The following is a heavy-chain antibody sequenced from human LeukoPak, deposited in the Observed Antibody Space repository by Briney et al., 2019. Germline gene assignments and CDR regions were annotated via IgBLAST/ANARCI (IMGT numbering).Heavy chain of an antibody. CDR2: ISAYNDNT. J-gene: IGHJ4*02. V-gene: IGHV1-18*01. Sequence: ASVKVSCKASGYTFTSYDISWVRQAPGQGLEWMGWISAYNDNTSYAQNLQGRVTMTTDTSTSAAYMEPRSLRSDDTAVYYCARQNYYGSGNYFDYWGQGTLVTVSS. D-gene: IGHD3-10*01. CDR3: ARQNYYGSGNYFDY. CDR1: GYTFTSYD.